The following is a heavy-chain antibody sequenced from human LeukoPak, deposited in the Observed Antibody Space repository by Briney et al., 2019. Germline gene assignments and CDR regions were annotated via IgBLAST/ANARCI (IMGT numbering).Heavy chain of an antibody. V-gene: IGHV3-30*02. CDR2: IRYDGSNK. J-gene: IGHJ4*02. CDR1: GFTFSSYG. Sequence: GGSLRLSCAASGFTFSSYGMHWVRQAPGKGLEWVAFIRYDGSNKYYADSVKGRFTISRDNSKNTLYLQMNSLRAEDTAVYYCAKDAAAADPTYYFDYWGQGTLVTVSS. D-gene: IGHD6-13*01. CDR3: AKDAAAADPTYYFDY.